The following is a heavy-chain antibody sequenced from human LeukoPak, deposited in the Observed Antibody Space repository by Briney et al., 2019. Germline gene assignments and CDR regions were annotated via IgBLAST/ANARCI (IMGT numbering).Heavy chain of an antibody. CDR3: ARASGTATVIQGGTDFDY. V-gene: IGHV3-30*07. J-gene: IGHJ4*02. Sequence: DSVKGRFTISRDNSKNTLYLQMNSLKASDTAMYYCARASGTATVIQGGTDFDYWGQGTLVTVSS. D-gene: IGHD4-17*01.